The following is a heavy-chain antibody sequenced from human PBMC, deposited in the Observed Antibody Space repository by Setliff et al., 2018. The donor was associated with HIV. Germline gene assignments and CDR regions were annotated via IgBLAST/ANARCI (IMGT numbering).Heavy chain of an antibody. J-gene: IGHJ4*02. CDR3: AKGAVPAAIGGYYFDS. V-gene: IGHV3-23*01. CDR2: LSEGGYDT. Sequence: PGGSLRLSCAASGFTFSRYPMSWVRQAPGKGLEWVSSLSEGGYDTYYADSVKGRFTISRDNSKSTLYLQMNSLRAEDTAVYFCAKGAVPAAIGGYYFDSWGQGTLVTVSS. CDR1: GFTFSRYP. D-gene: IGHD2-2*01.